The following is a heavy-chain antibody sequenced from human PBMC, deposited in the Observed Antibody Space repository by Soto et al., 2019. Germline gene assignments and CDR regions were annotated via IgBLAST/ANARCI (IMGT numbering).Heavy chain of an antibody. Sequence: QEQLQESGPRLVKPSETLSLTCSVSGGSISNYHWSWIRQPPGKELEWIGYISYTGSTNYSPSLKSRVTMLLATSKKQFSLKLSSVXAADTAVYYCARVAADAYWSGYDDYWGQGTLVTVSS. D-gene: IGHD3-3*01. V-gene: IGHV4-59*01. CDR1: GGSISNYH. J-gene: IGHJ4*02. CDR2: ISYTGST. CDR3: ARVAADAYWSGYDDY.